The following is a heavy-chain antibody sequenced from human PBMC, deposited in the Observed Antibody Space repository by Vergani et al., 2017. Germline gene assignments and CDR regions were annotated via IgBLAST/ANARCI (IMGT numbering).Heavy chain of an antibody. V-gene: IGHV2-5*01. Sequence: QESGSGLVKPTQTLTLTCTFSGFSLSTSGVGVGWIRQPPGKALEWLALIYWNDDKRYSPSLKSRLTITKDTSKNQVVLTMTNMDPVDTATYYCAHSSLVLGYNWFDPWGQGTLVTVSS. J-gene: IGHJ5*02. CDR3: AHSSLVLGYNWFDP. D-gene: IGHD3-3*02. CDR2: IYWNDDK. CDR1: GFSLSTSGVG.